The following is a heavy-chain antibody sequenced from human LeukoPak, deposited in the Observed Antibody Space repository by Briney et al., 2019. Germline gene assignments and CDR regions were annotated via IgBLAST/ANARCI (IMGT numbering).Heavy chain of an antibody. V-gene: IGHV3-30*18. CDR1: GFTFSSYG. D-gene: IGHD3-10*01. Sequence: GGSLRLSCAASGFTFSSYGMHWVRQAPGKGLEWVAVISYDGSNKYYADSVKGRFTISRDNSKNTLYLQMNSLRAEDTAVYYCAKGGGSGSYPRALDYWGQGTLVTVSS. CDR2: ISYDGSNK. J-gene: IGHJ4*02. CDR3: AKGGGSGSYPRALDY.